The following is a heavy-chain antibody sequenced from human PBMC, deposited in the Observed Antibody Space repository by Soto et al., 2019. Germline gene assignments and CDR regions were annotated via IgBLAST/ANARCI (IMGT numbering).Heavy chain of an antibody. V-gene: IGHV3-33*01. CDR1: GFTFSSYV. Sequence: QVQLGESGGGVVQPGRAMRLSCAASGFTFSSYVMHWVRQAPGKGLVWVAVIWSDRSNKYYADSVKGRFTISRDNSKNTLYLQKNSLRAEDTAVYYCARDSERYSDGRFDYLGQGTLVTVSS. CDR2: IWSDRSNK. D-gene: IGHD5-18*01. CDR3: ARDSERYSDGRFDY. J-gene: IGHJ4*02.